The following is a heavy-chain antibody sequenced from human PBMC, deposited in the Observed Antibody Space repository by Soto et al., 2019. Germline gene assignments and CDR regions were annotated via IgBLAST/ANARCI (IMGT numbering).Heavy chain of an antibody. CDR2: IRHTGDT. CDR3: ARLVYDQVWNSYYFDI. J-gene: IGHJ4*02. Sequence: SETLSLTCSVSGASVSRKYWGWIRQTPEKGLEFIGHIRHTGDTTESPSLTRRIVLSIDTSNNRFSLKLFSMTPADTAVYFCARLVYDQVWNSYYFDIWGQGSLV. V-gene: IGHV4-59*02. CDR1: GASVSRKY. D-gene: IGHD1-7*01.